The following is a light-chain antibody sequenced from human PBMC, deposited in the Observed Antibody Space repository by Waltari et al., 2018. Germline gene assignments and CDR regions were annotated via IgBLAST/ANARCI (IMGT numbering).Light chain of an antibody. CDR3: NSYVGSDNFV. V-gene: IGLV2-8*01. CDR1: SSDIGGYNF. J-gene: IGLJ1*01. Sequence: QSALTQPPSASGSPGQSVAISCTGTSSDIGGYNFVSWYQQYPGKVPKLLIYEVSKRPSGVPDRFSGSKSGNTASLTVSGLQAEDEADYYCNSYVGSDNFVFGTGTKVTVL. CDR2: EVS.